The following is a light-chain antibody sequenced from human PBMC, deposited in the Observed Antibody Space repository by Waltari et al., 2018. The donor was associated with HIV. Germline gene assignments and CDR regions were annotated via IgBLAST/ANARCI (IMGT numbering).Light chain of an antibody. J-gene: IGKJ2*01. Sequence: DIQMTQSPSYLSASIGDRVAITCRASQSISNYVNWYQQKPGKAPKLLIFGATNLQSGVPPRFSGSGSGTDFTLTITALQPEDLGTYYCQQSFHSHHTFGQGTNLKI. CDR3: QQSFHSHHT. V-gene: IGKV1-39*01. CDR1: QSISNY. CDR2: GAT.